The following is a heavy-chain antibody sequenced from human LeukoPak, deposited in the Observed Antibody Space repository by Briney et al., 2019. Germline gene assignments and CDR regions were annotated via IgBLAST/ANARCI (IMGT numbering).Heavy chain of an antibody. CDR2: IYYSGST. V-gene: IGHV4-59*01. CDR1: GGSISSYY. CDR3: ARARDGHINNWFDP. D-gene: IGHD5-24*01. Sequence: SEALSLTCTVSGGSISSYYWSWIRQPPGKGLEWIGYIYYSGSTNYNPSLKSRVTISVDTSKNQFSLKMSSVTAADTAVYYCARARDGHINNWFDPWGQGTLVIVSS. J-gene: IGHJ5*02.